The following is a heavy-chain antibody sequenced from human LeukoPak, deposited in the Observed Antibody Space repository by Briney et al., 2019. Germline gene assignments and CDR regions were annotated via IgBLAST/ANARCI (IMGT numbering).Heavy chain of an antibody. CDR1: GVSISSYY. J-gene: IGHJ4*02. D-gene: IGHD1-26*01. CDR2: IYYSGST. CDR3: AKNTWELLQ. V-gene: IGHV4-59*01. Sequence: SETLSLTCTVSGVSISSYYWSWIRQPPGKGLEWIGYIYYSGSTNYNPSLKSRVTISVDTSKNQFSLKLSSVTAADTAVCYCAKNTWELLQWGQGTLATVSS.